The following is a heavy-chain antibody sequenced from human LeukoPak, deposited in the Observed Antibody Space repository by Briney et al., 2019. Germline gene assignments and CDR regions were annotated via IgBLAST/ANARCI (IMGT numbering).Heavy chain of an antibody. CDR1: GGAFSSYF. CDR2: VIPTLGIA. V-gene: IGHV1-69*04. CDR3: AREYGGAYSYGYYY. D-gene: IGHD5-18*01. Sequence: SVKVSCKASGGAFSSYFISWVRQAPGQGLEWVGRVIPTLGIANYAQSFQGRVTITADKSTGTAYKELSSLRSEDTAVYYCAREYGGAYSYGYYYWGQGTPVSVSS. J-gene: IGHJ4*02.